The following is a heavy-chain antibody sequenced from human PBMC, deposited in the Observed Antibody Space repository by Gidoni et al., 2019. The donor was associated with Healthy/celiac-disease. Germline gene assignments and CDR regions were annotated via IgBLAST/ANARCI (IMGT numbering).Heavy chain of an antibody. Sequence: QVQLVESGGGVVQPGKSLRLSCAASGFTFSNYGMHWVRQAPGKGLEWVAIISYDGSDKYYPDSVKGRFTISRDDSKNTLYLQMNSLRAEDTAVYFCARSSTSSLSVDFDYWGQGTLVTVSS. J-gene: IGHJ4*02. V-gene: IGHV3-30*03. D-gene: IGHD6-6*01. CDR1: GFTFSNYG. CDR3: ARSSTSSLSVDFDY. CDR2: ISYDGSDK.